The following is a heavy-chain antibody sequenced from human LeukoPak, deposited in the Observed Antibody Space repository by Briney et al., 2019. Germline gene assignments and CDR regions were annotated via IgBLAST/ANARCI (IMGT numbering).Heavy chain of an antibody. Sequence: SETLSLTCTVSGASFSSYYWTWIRQPPGKELEWIGYIYYSGSTNYNPSLKSRVTITVDTSKIQFSLKLSSVTAADTAVYYCASNYYGSGSLDYWGQGTLVTVSS. CDR2: IYYSGST. CDR1: GASFSSYY. J-gene: IGHJ4*02. CDR3: ASNYYGSGSLDY. V-gene: IGHV4-59*08. D-gene: IGHD3-10*01.